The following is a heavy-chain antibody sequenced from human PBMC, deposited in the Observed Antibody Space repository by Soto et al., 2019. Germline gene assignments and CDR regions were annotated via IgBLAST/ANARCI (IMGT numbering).Heavy chain of an antibody. D-gene: IGHD2-15*01. Sequence: PGESLKISCKGSGYSFTSYWIGWVRQMPGEGLEWMGIIYPGDSDTRYSPSFQGQVTISADKSISTAYLQWSSLKASDTAMYYCARRDGNYYYYYGMDVWGQGTTVTVSS. CDR2: IYPGDSDT. CDR3: ARRDGNYYYYYGMDV. CDR1: GYSFTSYW. J-gene: IGHJ6*02. V-gene: IGHV5-51*01.